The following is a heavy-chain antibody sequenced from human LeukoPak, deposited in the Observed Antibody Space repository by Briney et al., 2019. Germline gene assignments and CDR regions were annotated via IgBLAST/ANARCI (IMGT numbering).Heavy chain of an antibody. CDR3: ATETENSNYDAFDI. Sequence: PGGSLRLSCAASGFTFSSYEMNWVRQAPGQGLEWVSYISGGGTTIYYADSVKGRFTIPRDNARNSLYLHMNSLRAEDTAVYYCATETENSNYDAFDIWGQGTMVTVSS. CDR2: ISGGGTTI. V-gene: IGHV3-48*03. J-gene: IGHJ3*02. CDR1: GFTFSSYE. D-gene: IGHD4-11*01.